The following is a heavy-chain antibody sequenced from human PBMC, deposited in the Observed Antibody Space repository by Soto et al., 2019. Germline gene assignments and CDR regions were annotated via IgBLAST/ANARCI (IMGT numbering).Heavy chain of an antibody. J-gene: IGHJ5*02. V-gene: IGHV4-34*01. CDR1: GGSFSGYY. CDR2: INHSGST. Sequence: SETLSLTCAVYGGSFSGYYRSWIRQPPGKGLEWIGEINHSGSTNYNPSLKSRVAISVDTSKNQFSLKLSSVTAADTAVYYCARALSAIAVRPLMPRRPQRKFDP. D-gene: IGHD6-6*01. CDR3: ARALSAIAVRPLMPRRPQRKFDP.